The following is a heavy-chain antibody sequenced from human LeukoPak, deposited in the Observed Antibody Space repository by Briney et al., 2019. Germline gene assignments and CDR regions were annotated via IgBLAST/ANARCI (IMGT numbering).Heavy chain of an antibody. J-gene: IGHJ3*02. CDR2: IIPIFGTA. Sequence: SVKVSCKASGGTFSTYAISWVRQAPGQGLEWMGGIIPIFGTANYAQKFQGRVTITADEFTSTAYMELSSLRSEDTAVYYCARAPVVAATPYAFDIWGQGTMVTVSS. D-gene: IGHD2-15*01. CDR1: GGTFSTYA. V-gene: IGHV1-69*13. CDR3: ARAPVVAATPYAFDI.